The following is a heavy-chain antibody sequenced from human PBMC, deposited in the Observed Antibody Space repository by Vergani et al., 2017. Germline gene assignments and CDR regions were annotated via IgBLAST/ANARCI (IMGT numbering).Heavy chain of an antibody. CDR1: GDSISRGDYY. Sequence: QVQLQESGPGLLKPSQTLSLTCSVSGDSISRGDYYWSWIRQCAGKGLEWIGYIHYSGTIYYNPSLQSRSTISLDTSKNQFSLKLISVTAADTAVYYCARYHSRNLPKNGFDPWGQGTLVTVSS. D-gene: IGHD2-2*01. J-gene: IGHJ5*02. V-gene: IGHV4-31*03. CDR2: IHYSGTI. CDR3: ARYHSRNLPKNGFDP.